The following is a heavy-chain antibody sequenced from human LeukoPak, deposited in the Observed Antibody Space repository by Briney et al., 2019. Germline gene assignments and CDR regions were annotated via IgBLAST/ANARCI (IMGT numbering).Heavy chain of an antibody. Sequence: SQTLSLTCTVSGGSISSGGYYWSWIRQPPGKGLEWITYIYYSGSTNYNPSLKSRVTISVDTSKNQFSLKLSSVTAADTAVYYCARRIGRKGAFDMWGQGTMVTVSS. CDR2: IYYSGST. CDR1: GGSISSGGYY. D-gene: IGHD1-26*01. CDR3: ARRIGRKGAFDM. V-gene: IGHV4-61*08. J-gene: IGHJ3*02.